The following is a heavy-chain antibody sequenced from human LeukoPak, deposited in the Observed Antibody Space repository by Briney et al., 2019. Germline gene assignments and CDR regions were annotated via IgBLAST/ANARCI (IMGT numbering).Heavy chain of an antibody. CDR3: AKPLYSSGGYFDY. Sequence: QPGGSLRLSCAASGFTFSSYAMSWVRQAPGKGLEWVLAISGSGGSTYYADSVKGRSTISRDNSKNTLYLQMNSLRAEDTAVYYCAKPLYSSGGYFDYWGQGTLVTVSS. J-gene: IGHJ4*02. CDR1: GFTFSSYA. V-gene: IGHV3-23*01. D-gene: IGHD6-25*01. CDR2: ISGSGGST.